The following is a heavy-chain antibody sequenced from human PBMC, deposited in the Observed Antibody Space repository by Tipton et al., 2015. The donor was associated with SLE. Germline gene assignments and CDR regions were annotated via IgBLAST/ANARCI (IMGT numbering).Heavy chain of an antibody. CDR3: ARDVPAPTGGV. Sequence: TLSLTCSVSGFSISSGYYWGWIRQPPGKGLEWIGSIYHSGTTCYNPSLKTRVTISVDTSKNQFSLKMNSVTAADTAVYYCARDVPAPTGGVWGQGTLVTVSS. CDR1: GFSISSGYY. CDR2: IYHSGTT. J-gene: IGHJ4*02. V-gene: IGHV4-38-2*02. D-gene: IGHD7-27*01.